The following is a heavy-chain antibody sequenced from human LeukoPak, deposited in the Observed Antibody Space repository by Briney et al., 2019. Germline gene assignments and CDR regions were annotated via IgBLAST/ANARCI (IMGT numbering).Heavy chain of an antibody. D-gene: IGHD3-10*01. Sequence: SETLSLTCTVSGGSISSYYWSWIRQPPGKGLEWIGYIYYSGSTNYSPSLKSRVTISVDTSKNQFSLKLTSVTAADTAVYYCARAPKGHYYGSGGNWFDPWGQGTLVTVSS. J-gene: IGHJ5*02. CDR3: ARAPKGHYYGSGGNWFDP. CDR1: GGSISSYY. CDR2: IYYSGST. V-gene: IGHV4-59*01.